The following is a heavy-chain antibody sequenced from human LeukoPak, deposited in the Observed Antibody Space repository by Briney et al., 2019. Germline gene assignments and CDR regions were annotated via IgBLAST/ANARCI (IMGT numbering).Heavy chain of an antibody. CDR1: GLTFSSYG. Sequence: GGSLRLSCAASGLTFSSYGMHWVRQAPGKGLDWVAVVWYDGSNKYSTDSVKGRFTISRDNSENTLYLQMNSLRAEDSAMYYCARESGERVFDYWGQGTLVTVSS. CDR3: ARESGERVFDY. V-gene: IGHV3-33*01. CDR2: VWYDGSNK. D-gene: IGHD1-1*01. J-gene: IGHJ4*02.